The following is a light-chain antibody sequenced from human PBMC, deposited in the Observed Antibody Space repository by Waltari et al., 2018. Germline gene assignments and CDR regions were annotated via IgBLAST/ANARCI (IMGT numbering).Light chain of an antibody. V-gene: IGLV3-19*01. CDR1: SPRSYY. Sequence: SSELTQDPAVYLALGQTVRTTCDGASPRSYYATWYQQMQGQAPVLVSYGKNNRPARIPAGFSGSSSGNTASLTTTLAQADDEADYSFNSRDSSGNHRVFGGATKLSVL. CDR2: GKN. J-gene: IGLJ2*01. CDR3: NSRDSSGNHRV.